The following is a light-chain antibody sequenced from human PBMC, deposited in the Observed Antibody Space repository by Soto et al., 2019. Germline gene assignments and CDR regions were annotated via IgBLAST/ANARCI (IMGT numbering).Light chain of an antibody. CDR3: QQSYSTPYT. CDR1: QSISSY. J-gene: IGKJ2*01. Sequence: DIQMTQSPPSLSASVGDRVTITCRASQSISSYLNWYQQKPGKAPKLLIYAASSLQSGVPSRFSGSGSGTDFTLTIRSLQPEDFATYYCQQSYSTPYTFGQGTKLEIK. CDR2: AAS. V-gene: IGKV1-39*01.